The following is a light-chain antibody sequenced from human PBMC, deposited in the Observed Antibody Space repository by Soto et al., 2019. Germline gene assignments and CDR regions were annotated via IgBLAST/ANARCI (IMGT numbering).Light chain of an antibody. CDR2: AAS. CDR1: QRIRNY. CDR3: QQSYNTFSWK. Sequence: DFQITHSPSSLSASIVDRVTITFLASQRIRNYLNWYQVKQGKAPRLLIYAASYLQSRVPSRFRGSGSGTDFTLTITSLQPEDFATYYCQQSYNTFSWKFGQGTKVDIK. V-gene: IGKV1-39*01. J-gene: IGKJ1*01.